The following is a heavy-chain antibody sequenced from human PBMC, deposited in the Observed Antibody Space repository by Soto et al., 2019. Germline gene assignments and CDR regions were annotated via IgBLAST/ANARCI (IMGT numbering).Heavy chain of an antibody. CDR2: ISYDGTNK. CDR1: GFTFSRYA. D-gene: IGHD3-10*01. CDR3: AKDLLEGFGDLSHFYYYGMDV. J-gene: IGHJ6*02. V-gene: IGHV3-30*04. Sequence: TGGSLRLSCAASGFTFSRYAMHWVRQAPGKGLEWVAVISYDGTNKQYADSVKGRFTISRDNSRNTLYVQMNSLRVEDTAVYYCAKDLLEGFGDLSHFYYYGMDVWGQGTTVTVSS.